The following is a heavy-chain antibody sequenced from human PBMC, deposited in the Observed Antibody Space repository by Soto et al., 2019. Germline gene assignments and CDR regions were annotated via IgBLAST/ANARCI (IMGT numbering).Heavy chain of an antibody. D-gene: IGHD5-12*01. CDR2: IYYSGST. J-gene: IGHJ4*02. V-gene: IGHV4-39*01. CDR1: GGSISSSSYY. CDR3: ASPCLPYSGYVSDY. Sequence: QLQLQESGPGLVKPSETLSLTCTVSGGSISSSSYYWGWIRQPPGKGLEWIGSIYYSGSTYYNPSLKSRVTISVDTSKNQFSLKLSSVTAADTAVYYSASPCLPYSGYVSDYWGQGTLVTVSS.